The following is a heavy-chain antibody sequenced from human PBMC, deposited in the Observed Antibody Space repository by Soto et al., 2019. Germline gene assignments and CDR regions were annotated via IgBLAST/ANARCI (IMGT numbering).Heavy chain of an antibody. Sequence: GGSLRLSCAASGFTFSSYSMNWVRQAPGKGLEWVSSISSSSSYIYYADSVKGRFTISRDNAKNSLYLQMNSLRAEDTAVYYCARATHYDILTGYWVSFDYWGQGTLVTV. CDR3: ARATHYDILTGYWVSFDY. CDR2: ISSSSSYI. V-gene: IGHV3-21*01. CDR1: GFTFSSYS. J-gene: IGHJ4*02. D-gene: IGHD3-9*01.